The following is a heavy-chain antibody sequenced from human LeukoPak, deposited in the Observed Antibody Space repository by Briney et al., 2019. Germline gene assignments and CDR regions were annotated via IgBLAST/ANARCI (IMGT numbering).Heavy chain of an antibody. CDR3: AGGNYYGSGSYSPHFDY. D-gene: IGHD3-10*01. V-gene: IGHV1-18*01. Sequence: ASVKVSCKASGYTFTSYGISWVRQAPGQGLEWMGWISAYNGNTNYAQKLQGRVTMTTDTSTSTAYMELRSLRSDDTAVYYCAGGNYYGSGSYSPHFDYWGQGTLVTVSS. J-gene: IGHJ4*02. CDR2: ISAYNGNT. CDR1: GYTFTSYG.